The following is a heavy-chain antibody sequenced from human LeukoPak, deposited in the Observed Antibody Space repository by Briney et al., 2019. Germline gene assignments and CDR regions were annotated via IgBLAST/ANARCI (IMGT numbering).Heavy chain of an antibody. CDR1: GFTFSGSA. J-gene: IGHJ4*02. CDR2: IRSKANSYAT. CDR3: TPKMEVNGWYAEMVDY. Sequence: GGSLRLSCAASGFTFSGSAMHWVRQASGKGLEWVGRIRSKANSYATAYAASVKGRFTISRDDSKNTAYLQMNSLKTEDTAVYYCTPKMEVNGWYAEMVDYWGQGTLVTVSS. D-gene: IGHD6-19*01. V-gene: IGHV3-73*01.